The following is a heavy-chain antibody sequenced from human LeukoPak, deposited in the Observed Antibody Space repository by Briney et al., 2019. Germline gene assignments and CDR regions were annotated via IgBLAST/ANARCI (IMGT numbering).Heavy chain of an antibody. D-gene: IGHD6-13*01. J-gene: IGHJ2*01. CDR3: ARVSSSWYQDWYFDL. CDR1: GGSISSGSYY. Sequence: SETLSLTCTVSGGSISSGSYYWSWIRQPAGKGLEWIGRIYTSGSTNYNPSLKSRVTISVDTSKNQFSLKLSSVTAADTAVYYCARVSSSWYQDWYFDLWGRGTLVTVSS. CDR2: IYTSGST. V-gene: IGHV4-61*02.